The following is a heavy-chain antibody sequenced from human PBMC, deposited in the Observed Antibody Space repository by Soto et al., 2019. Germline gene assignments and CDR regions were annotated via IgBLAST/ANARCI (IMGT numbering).Heavy chain of an antibody. Sequence: EVQLLESGGGLLQPGGSLRLSCAASGFTFGNYAMSWVRQAPRKGLEWVSTLSGRGGSTFYADSVKGRFTISRDNSKNTLYLQLNSLRAEDPAIYYGARRLPHDYGFDYWGHGTLVTVSS. CDR3: ARRLPHDYGFDY. J-gene: IGHJ4*01. D-gene: IGHD4-17*01. V-gene: IGHV3-23*01. CDR1: GFTFGNYA. CDR2: LSGRGGST.